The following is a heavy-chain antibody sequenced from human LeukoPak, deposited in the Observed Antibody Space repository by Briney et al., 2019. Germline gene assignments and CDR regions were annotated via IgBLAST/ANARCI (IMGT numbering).Heavy chain of an antibody. CDR3: ARHRLYYDILTGYYSYPDNPWYFDL. CDR2: INHSGST. Sequence: PSETLSLTCAVYGGSFSGYYWSWIRQPPGKGLEWIGEINHSGSTYYNPSLKSRVTISVDTSKNQFSLKLSSVTAADTAVYYCARHRLYYDILTGYYSYPDNPWYFDLWGRGTLVTVSS. CDR1: GGSFSGYY. D-gene: IGHD3-9*01. J-gene: IGHJ2*01. V-gene: IGHV4-34*01.